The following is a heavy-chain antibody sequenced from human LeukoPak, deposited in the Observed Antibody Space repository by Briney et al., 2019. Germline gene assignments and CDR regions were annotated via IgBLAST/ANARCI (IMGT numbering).Heavy chain of an antibody. J-gene: IGHJ4*02. D-gene: IGHD6-13*01. CDR2: ISSSSSYI. Sequence: GGSLRLSCAASGFTFSSYSMNWVRQAPGKGLEWVSSISSSSSYIYYADSVKGRFTISRDNAKNSLYLQMNSLRAEDTAVYYCARAYASRIAAAGTNWGQGTLVTVSS. CDR1: GFTFSSYS. V-gene: IGHV3-21*01. CDR3: ARAYASRIAAAGTN.